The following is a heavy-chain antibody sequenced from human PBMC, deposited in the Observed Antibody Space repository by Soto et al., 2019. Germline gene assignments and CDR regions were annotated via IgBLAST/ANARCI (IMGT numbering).Heavy chain of an antibody. Sequence: QVQLVQSGAXVKKXGXSVXVSXXASGYTFTSXXISXVRQAPGQGLEWMGWISAYNGNTNYAQKLQGRVTMTTDTSTSTAYMELRSLRSDDTAVYYCARKTDYGDYVGWFDPWGQGTLVTVSS. V-gene: IGHV1-18*01. D-gene: IGHD4-17*01. CDR2: ISAYNGNT. CDR3: ARKTDYGDYVGWFDP. J-gene: IGHJ5*02. CDR1: GYTFTSXX.